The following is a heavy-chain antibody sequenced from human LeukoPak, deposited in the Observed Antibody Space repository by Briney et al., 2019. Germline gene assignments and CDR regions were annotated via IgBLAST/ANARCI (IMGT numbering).Heavy chain of an antibody. Sequence: GGSLRLSCAASGFTFSSYGMHWVRQAPGKRLEWVAVISYDGSNKYYADSVKGRFTISRDNSKNTLYLQMNSLRAEDTAVYYCAKDRPSSGWYLDYWGQGTLVTVSS. D-gene: IGHD6-19*01. V-gene: IGHV3-30*18. J-gene: IGHJ4*02. CDR1: GFTFSSYG. CDR3: AKDRPSSGWYLDY. CDR2: ISYDGSNK.